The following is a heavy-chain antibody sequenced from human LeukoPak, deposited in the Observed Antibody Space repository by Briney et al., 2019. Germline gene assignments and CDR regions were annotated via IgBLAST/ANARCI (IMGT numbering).Heavy chain of an antibody. J-gene: IGHJ4*02. CDR3: ASEEVGYCSGGSCYSFDY. CDR2: IIPILGIA. D-gene: IGHD2-15*01. Sequence: SVKVSYKASGGTFSSYAISWVRQAPGQGLEWMGRIIPILGIANYAQKFQGRVTITADKSTSTAYMELSSLRSENTAVYYCASEEVGYCSGGSCYSFDYWGQGTLVTVSS. CDR1: GGTFSSYA. V-gene: IGHV1-69*04.